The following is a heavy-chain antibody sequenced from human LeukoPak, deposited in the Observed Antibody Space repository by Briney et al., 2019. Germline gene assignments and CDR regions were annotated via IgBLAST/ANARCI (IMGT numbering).Heavy chain of an antibody. CDR2: IYSDGSNT. Sequence: GGSLRLSCAASGFTFSSYGMHWVRQAPGKGLVWVSRIYSDGSNTIYADSVKGRFTISRDNAKNTLYLQMNSLTAEDTAIYYCTRDSKYVMDVWGQGTTVTVAS. CDR1: GFTFSSYG. V-gene: IGHV3-74*01. CDR3: TRDSKYVMDV. J-gene: IGHJ6*02. D-gene: IGHD4-11*01.